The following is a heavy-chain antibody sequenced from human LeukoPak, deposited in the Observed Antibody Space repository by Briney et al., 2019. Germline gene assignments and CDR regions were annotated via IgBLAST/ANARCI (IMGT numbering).Heavy chain of an antibody. Sequence: SETLSLTCTVSGGSISSYYWSWIRQPPGKGLEWIGYIYYSGSTNYNPSLKSRVTISIDTSSNQFPLKLSSVTAADTAVYYCAREGRNSSSWTRLFDYWGQGTLVTVSS. CDR2: IYYSGST. CDR3: AREGRNSSSWTRLFDY. D-gene: IGHD6-13*01. V-gene: IGHV4-59*01. CDR1: GGSISSYY. J-gene: IGHJ4*02.